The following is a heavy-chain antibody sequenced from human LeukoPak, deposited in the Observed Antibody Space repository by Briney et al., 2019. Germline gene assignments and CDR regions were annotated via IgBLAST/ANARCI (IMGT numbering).Heavy chain of an antibody. D-gene: IGHD3-22*01. CDR1: GFTFSSYG. V-gene: IGHV3-30*02. CDR2: IRYDGSNK. Sequence: GGSLRLSCAASGFTFSSYGMHWVRQAPGKGLEWVAFIRYDGSNKYYGDSVKGRFTISRDNSKNTLYLQMNSLRAEDTAVYYCAKQSVYYDSSGYYLSPFDYWGQETLVTVSS. CDR3: AKQSVYYDSSGYYLSPFDY. J-gene: IGHJ4*02.